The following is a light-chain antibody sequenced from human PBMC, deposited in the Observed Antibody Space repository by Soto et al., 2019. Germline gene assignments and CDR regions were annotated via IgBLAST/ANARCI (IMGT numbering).Light chain of an antibody. CDR2: AAS. V-gene: IGKV1-5*01. CDR1: XSISSW. Sequence: DIQMTQSPSTLSASVGDRVTITCRASXSISSWLAWYQQKPGKAPKLLIYAASSLESGVPSRFSGSRSGTDFTLTISSLQPDDFATYYCQHYNSNPWTFGQGTKVEVK. J-gene: IGKJ1*01. CDR3: QHYNSNPWT.